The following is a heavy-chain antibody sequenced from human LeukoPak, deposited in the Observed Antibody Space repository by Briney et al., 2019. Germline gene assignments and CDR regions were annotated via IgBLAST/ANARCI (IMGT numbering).Heavy chain of an antibody. Sequence: GGSLRLSCVASGFRLSSYAMSWVRQAPGKGLEWISATSSSDPGTYYADSVRGRFTISRDNSKNTLYLQMNSLRAEDTAVYYCAKHAWWLSPFDYWGQGTLVTVSS. V-gene: IGHV3-23*01. CDR2: TSSSDPGT. D-gene: IGHD2-15*01. J-gene: IGHJ4*02. CDR3: AKHAWWLSPFDY. CDR1: GFRLSSYA.